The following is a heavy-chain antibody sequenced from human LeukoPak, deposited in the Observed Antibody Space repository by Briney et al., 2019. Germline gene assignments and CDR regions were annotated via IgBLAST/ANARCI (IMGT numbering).Heavy chain of an antibody. CDR3: ARVLALRYFDY. CDR2: VNPSGAST. V-gene: IGHV1-46*01. CDR1: GYTFSDFY. Sequence: ASVKVSCKASGYTFSDFYMNWVRQAPGQGLEWMGIVNPSGASTSYAQKFQGRVTMTRDTSTSTVYMELSSLRSEDTAVYYCARVLALRYFDYWGQGTLVTVSS. J-gene: IGHJ4*02. D-gene: IGHD4-17*01.